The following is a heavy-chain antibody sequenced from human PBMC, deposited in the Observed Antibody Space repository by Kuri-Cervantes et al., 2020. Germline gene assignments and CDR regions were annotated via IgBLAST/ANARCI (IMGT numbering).Heavy chain of an antibody. CDR3: AGGEYYYDSSGVK. Sequence: GSLRLTCTVSGGSISSYYWSWIRQPPGKGLEWIGYIYYSGSTNYNPSLKSRVTISVDTSKNQFSLKLSSVTAAETAVYYCAGGEYYYDSSGVKWVQGTLVTVSS. CDR2: IYYSGST. D-gene: IGHD3-22*01. V-gene: IGHV4-59*01. CDR1: GGSISSYY. J-gene: IGHJ4*02.